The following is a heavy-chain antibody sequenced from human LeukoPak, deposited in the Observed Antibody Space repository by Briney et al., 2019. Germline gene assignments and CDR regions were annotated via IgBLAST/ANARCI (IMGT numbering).Heavy chain of an antibody. Sequence: GGSLRLSCAASGFTFSSYGMHWVRQAPGKGLEWVAFIRYDGSNKYYADSVKGRFTISRDNSKNTLYLQMNSLRAEDTAVYYCAKDTRINYSSGCDYWGQGTLVTVSS. D-gene: IGHD6-25*01. J-gene: IGHJ4*02. V-gene: IGHV3-30*02. CDR3: AKDTRINYSSGCDY. CDR1: GFTFSSYG. CDR2: IRYDGSNK.